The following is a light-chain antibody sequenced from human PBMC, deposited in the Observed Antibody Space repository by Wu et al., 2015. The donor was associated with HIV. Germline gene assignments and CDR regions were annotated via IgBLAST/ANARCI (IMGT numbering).Light chain of an antibody. J-gene: IGKJ1*01. Sequence: DIQMTQSPSSLSASVGDRVTITCRASQSISSYLNWYQQKPGKAPKLLIYAASSLQSGVPSRFSGSGSGTDFTLTISSLQPEDFATYYCQQSYFGQGTKVEIK. CDR2: AAS. V-gene: IGKV1-39*01. CDR3: QQSY. CDR1: QSISSY.